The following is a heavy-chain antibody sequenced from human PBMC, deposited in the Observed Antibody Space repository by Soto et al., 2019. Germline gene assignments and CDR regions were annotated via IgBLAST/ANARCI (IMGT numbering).Heavy chain of an antibody. CDR1: GGTFSSYA. J-gene: IGHJ3*02. CDR3: ARAVVVVPAAIGAFDI. Sequence: QVQLVQSGAEVKKPGSSVKVSCKASGGTFSSYAISWVRQAPGQGLEWMGGIIPIFGTANYAQKFQGRVTITADESTSTAYLELSSLRSEDTAVYYCARAVVVVPAAIGAFDIWGQGTMVTVSS. D-gene: IGHD2-2*01. V-gene: IGHV1-69*01. CDR2: IIPIFGTA.